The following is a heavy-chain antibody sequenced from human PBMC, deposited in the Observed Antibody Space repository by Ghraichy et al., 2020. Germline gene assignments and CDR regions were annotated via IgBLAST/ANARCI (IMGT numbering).Heavy chain of an antibody. CDR1: GFTLSSYS. CDR3: ARGSTVVRFYYYDGMDV. J-gene: IGHJ6*02. Sequence: GESLNISCVASGFTLSSYSMNWVRQSPGKGLEWVSYITSSSRTKSYADSVKGRFTISRDNAQNSLYLQMNSLRDDDMAVYYCARGSTVVRFYYYDGMDVWGQGTTVTVSS. D-gene: IGHD4-23*01. V-gene: IGHV3-48*02. CDR2: ITSSSRTK.